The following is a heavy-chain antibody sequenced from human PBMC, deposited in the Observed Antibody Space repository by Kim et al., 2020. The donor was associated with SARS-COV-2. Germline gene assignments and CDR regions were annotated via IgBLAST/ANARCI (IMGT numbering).Heavy chain of an antibody. J-gene: IGHJ6*02. D-gene: IGHD6-6*01. V-gene: IGHV3-30*18. CDR3: AKDQELGAARPYYGMDV. CDR1: GFTFSSYG. Sequence: GGSLRLSCAASGFTFSSYGMHWVRQAPGKGLEWVAVISYDGSNKYYADSVKGRFTISRDNSKNTLYLQMNSLRAEDTAVYYCAKDQELGAARPYYGMDVWGQGTTVTVSS. CDR2: ISYDGSNK.